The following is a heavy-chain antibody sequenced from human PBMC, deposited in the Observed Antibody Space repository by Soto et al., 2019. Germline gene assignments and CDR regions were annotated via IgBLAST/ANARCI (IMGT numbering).Heavy chain of an antibody. D-gene: IGHD3-3*01. Sequence: QVQLVESGGGVVQPGRSLRLSCAASGFTFSSYGMHWVRQAPGKGLEWVAVISYDGSNKYYADSVKGRFTISRDNSKNTLLLQMNSLRGEDTAVYYCAKEGSRYDFWGGPPPPWFDPWGQGTLVTVSS. CDR3: AKEGSRYDFWGGPPPPWFDP. J-gene: IGHJ5*02. CDR2: ISYDGSNK. CDR1: GFTFSSYG. V-gene: IGHV3-30*18.